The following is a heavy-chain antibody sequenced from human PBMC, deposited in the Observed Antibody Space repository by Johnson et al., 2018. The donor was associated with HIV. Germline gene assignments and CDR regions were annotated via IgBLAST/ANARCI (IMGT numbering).Heavy chain of an antibody. V-gene: IGHV3-20*04. D-gene: IGHD6-19*01. CDR3: ARGWLGLDAFDI. CDR1: GFTFDDYG. Sequence: VQLVESGGGVVRPGGSLRLSCTASGFTFDDYGMSWVRQAPGKGLEWVSYINWNGGSTAYADSVKGRFTISRDNAKNSLYLQMNSLGVEDTALYYCARGWLGLDAFDIWGQGTMVTVSS. J-gene: IGHJ3*02. CDR2: INWNGGST.